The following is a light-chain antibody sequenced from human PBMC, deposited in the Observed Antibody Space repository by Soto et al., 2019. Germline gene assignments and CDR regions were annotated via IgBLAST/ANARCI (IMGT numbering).Light chain of an antibody. CDR2: INN. Sequence: QSVLTQPPSASGAPGQRVTISCSGSDSNVGSTAVNWYQQVPGTDPKLLIFINNQRPSGVPDRFSGSKSGTSASLAISGLQAEDEADYYCATWDDNVSGPVFGTGTKLTVL. J-gene: IGLJ1*01. CDR3: ATWDDNVSGPV. V-gene: IGLV1-44*01. CDR1: DSNVGSTA.